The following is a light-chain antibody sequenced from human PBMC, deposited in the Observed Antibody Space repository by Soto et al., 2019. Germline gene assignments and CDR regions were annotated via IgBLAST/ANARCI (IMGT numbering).Light chain of an antibody. V-gene: IGKV4-1*01. CDR2: WAS. Sequence: DIVLTQSPDSLAVSLGERATINCKSSQSVLYSSNNKNCLAWYQQKPGQPPKLLIYWASTRESGVPDRFSDSGSGTDFTLTISSLQAEDVAVYYCQQYYSTLWTFGQGTKVEIK. CDR3: QQYYSTLWT. CDR1: QSVLYSSNNKNC. J-gene: IGKJ1*01.